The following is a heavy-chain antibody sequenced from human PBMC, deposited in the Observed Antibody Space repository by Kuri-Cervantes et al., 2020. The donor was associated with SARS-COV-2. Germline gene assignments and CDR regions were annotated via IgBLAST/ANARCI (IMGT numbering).Heavy chain of an antibody. CDR3: AKDGTGSGSYPRD. CDR1: GFTFSSYG. Sequence: GESLKISCAASGFTFSSYGMHWVRQAPGKGLEWVAFIRYDGSNKYYADSVKGRFTISRDNSRNTLYVQMNSLRAEDTAVYYCAKDGTGSGSYPRDWGQGTLVTVSS. CDR2: IRYDGSNK. V-gene: IGHV3-30*02. J-gene: IGHJ4*02. D-gene: IGHD3-10*01.